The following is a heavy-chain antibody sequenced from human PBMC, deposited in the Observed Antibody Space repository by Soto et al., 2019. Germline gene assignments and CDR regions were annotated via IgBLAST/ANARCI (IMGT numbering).Heavy chain of an antibody. J-gene: IGHJ4*02. V-gene: IGHV3-11*05. Sequence: QVQLVESGGGLVKPGGSLRLSCAVSGFTFSDYYMTWIRQAPGKGLEWVSYISSSTSHTNYADSVKGRCTISRDNAKNSPFLQMNSLRDKDPAVYYCAVGRGAAADHFDFWGQGTLFTVSS. CDR2: ISSSTSHT. D-gene: IGHD6-13*01. CDR1: GFTFSDYY. CDR3: AVGRGAAADHFDF.